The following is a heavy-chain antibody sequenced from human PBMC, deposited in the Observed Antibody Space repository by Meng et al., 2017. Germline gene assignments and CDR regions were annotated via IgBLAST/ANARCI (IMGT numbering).Heavy chain of an antibody. V-gene: IGHV3-7*01. CDR2: IKQDGSEK. CDR3: ARVDGEQWLGNYYYYGMDV. J-gene: IGHJ6*02. CDR1: VSTFSSYW. D-gene: IGHD6-19*01. Sequence: SLKISCAASVSTFSSYWMSLVRQAPGKGLEWVANIKQDGSEKYYVDSVKSRFTISRDNAKNSLYLQMNSLRAEDTAVYYCARVDGEQWLGNYYYYGMDVWGQGTTVTVSS.